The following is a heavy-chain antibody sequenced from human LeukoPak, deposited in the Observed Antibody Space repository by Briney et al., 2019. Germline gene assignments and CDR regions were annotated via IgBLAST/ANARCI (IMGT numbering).Heavy chain of an antibody. V-gene: IGHV3-7*01. J-gene: IGHJ4*02. CDR3: ARDASALY. CDR2: IKPDGSEK. CDR1: GFTFSDYY. Sequence: GGSLRLSCAASGFTFSDYYMSWIRQAPGKGLEWVASIKPDGSEKYYLDSVKGRFTISRDNARDSLYLQMNSLRDDDTSVYFCARDASALYWGRGTLVTVSS.